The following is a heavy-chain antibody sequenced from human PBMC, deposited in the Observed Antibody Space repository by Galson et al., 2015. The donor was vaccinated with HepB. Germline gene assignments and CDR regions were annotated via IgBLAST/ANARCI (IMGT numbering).Heavy chain of an antibody. D-gene: IGHD2-15*01. V-gene: IGHV1-69*01. CDR3: ARGGSTLEGYYGMDV. Sequence: SCKASGGTFSSYAISWVRQAPGQGLEWMGGIIPIFGTANYAQKFQGRVTITADESTSTAYMELSSLRSEDTAVYYCARGGSTLEGYYGMDVWGQGTTVTVSS. CDR2: IIPIFGTA. J-gene: IGHJ6*02. CDR1: GGTFSSYA.